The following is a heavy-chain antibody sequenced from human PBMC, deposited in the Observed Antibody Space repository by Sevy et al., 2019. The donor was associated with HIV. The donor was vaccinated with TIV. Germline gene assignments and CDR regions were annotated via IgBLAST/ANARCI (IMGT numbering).Heavy chain of an antibody. CDR1: GFTFSRYW. D-gene: IGHD3-22*01. J-gene: IGHJ4*02. CDR3: ARYYYDSSGIDY. CDR2: INSDGSST. V-gene: IGHV3-74*01. Sequence: GGSLRLSCTASGFTFSRYWMHWVRQAPGKGLVWVSRINSDGSSTSYAHSVKGRFTISRDNAKNTLYLQMNSLRAEDTAVYYSARYYYDSSGIDYWGQGTLVTVSS.